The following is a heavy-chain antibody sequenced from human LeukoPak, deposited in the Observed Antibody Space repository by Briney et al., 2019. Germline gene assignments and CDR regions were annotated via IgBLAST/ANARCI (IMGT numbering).Heavy chain of an antibody. J-gene: IGHJ4*02. V-gene: IGHV3-23*01. D-gene: IGHD6-19*01. CDR1: GFTFSSYA. Sequence: GWALRLSCAASGFTFSSYAMSGFRQAAGKGLEWVAAISGGGCNTYYATSVKGRFTISRDNSKNTLYLQMNSLRAEDTAVYYCAKDRASGSGSYSYRGFDYWGQGTLVTVSS. CDR3: AKDRASGSGSYSYRGFDY. CDR2: ISGGGCNT.